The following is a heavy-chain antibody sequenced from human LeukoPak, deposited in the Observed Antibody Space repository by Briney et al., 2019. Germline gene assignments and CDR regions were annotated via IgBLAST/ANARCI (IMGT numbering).Heavy chain of an antibody. CDR2: VHYSGST. J-gene: IGHJ6*02. Sequence: SETLSLTCTVSGGSISRSNSSWDWIRQPPGKGLEWIGTVHYSGSTYYKRSLKSRVTISVDTSKNQFSLKLSSVTAADTAVFYCARHDGSGLEQRPAGKNYYYYYGMDVWGQGTTVIVSS. D-gene: IGHD6-25*01. V-gene: IGHV4-39*01. CDR3: ARHDGSGLEQRPAGKNYYYYYGMDV. CDR1: GGSISRSNSS.